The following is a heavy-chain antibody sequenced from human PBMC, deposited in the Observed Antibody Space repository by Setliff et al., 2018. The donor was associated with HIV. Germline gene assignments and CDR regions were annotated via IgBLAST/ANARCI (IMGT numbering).Heavy chain of an antibody. CDR1: GGSISSSSYY. CDR3: ARRGAVAGALHFDY. J-gene: IGHJ4*02. Sequence: ETLSLTCTASGGSISSSSYYWGWIRQPPGKGLEWIGSIYYSGSTYYNPSLKSRVTISVDTSKNQFSLKLSSVTAADTAVYYCARRGAVAGALHFDYWGQGPLVTVSS. D-gene: IGHD6-19*01. CDR2: IYYSGST. V-gene: IGHV4-39*01.